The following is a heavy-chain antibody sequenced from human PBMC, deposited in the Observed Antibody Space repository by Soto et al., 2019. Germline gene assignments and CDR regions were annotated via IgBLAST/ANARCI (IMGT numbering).Heavy chain of an antibody. Sequence: GGSLRLSCAASGFRFSSYWMHWVRQAPGKGLVWVSRVNSDGSSTRYADSVKGRFTISRDNAKNTVYLQMNSLRAEETALYYSAREGFGYQPLFSHWFDPWRQPNLLTVTS. J-gene: IGHJ5*02. D-gene: IGHD2-2*01. CDR2: VNSDGSST. CDR1: GFRFSSYW. V-gene: IGHV3-74*01. CDR3: AREGFGYQPLFSHWFDP.